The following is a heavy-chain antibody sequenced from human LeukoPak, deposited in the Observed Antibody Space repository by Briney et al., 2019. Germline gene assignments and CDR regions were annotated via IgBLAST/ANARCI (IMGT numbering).Heavy chain of an antibody. V-gene: IGHV1-18*01. Sequence: ASVKVSCKVTVNTFTISGTTWARHAPGQGLEWMGWISTYNGNTKYAQNLQGRVTMTTDTSTSAAYMELRSLRSDDTAVYYCARVYIPGTGPTYRYAMEVWGQGTTVTVSS. D-gene: IGHD1-7*01. CDR2: ISTYNGNT. CDR3: ARVYIPGTGPTYRYAMEV. J-gene: IGHJ6*02. CDR1: VNTFTISG.